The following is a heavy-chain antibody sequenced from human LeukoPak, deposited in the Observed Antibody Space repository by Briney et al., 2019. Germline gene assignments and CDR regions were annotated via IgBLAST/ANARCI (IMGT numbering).Heavy chain of an antibody. CDR3: ARGSGGPRRYFDI. J-gene: IGHJ3*02. D-gene: IGHD3-10*01. CDR1: GYSISSGYY. Sequence: PSETLSLTCIVSGYSISSGYYWGWIRQPPGKGLEWIGNIHHSGSTYYNPSLKSRVTISVDTSKNQFSLKLSSVTAADTAVYYCARGSGGPRRYFDIWGQGTMVTVSS. CDR2: IHHSGST. V-gene: IGHV4-38-2*02.